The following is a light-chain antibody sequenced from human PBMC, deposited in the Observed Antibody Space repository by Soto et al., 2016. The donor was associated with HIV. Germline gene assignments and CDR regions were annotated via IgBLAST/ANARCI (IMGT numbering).Light chain of an antibody. J-gene: IGKJ2*01. V-gene: IGKV1-5*03. Sequence: DIQMTQSPSTLSASVGDRVTITCRASQSINIWMAWYQQKPGKAPNLLIYKASSLQTGVPSRFSGSGSGTEFTLTLSSLQPDDFATFYCQQYDRYPYTFGQGTKLEIK. CDR3: QQYDRYPYT. CDR1: QSINIW. CDR2: KAS.